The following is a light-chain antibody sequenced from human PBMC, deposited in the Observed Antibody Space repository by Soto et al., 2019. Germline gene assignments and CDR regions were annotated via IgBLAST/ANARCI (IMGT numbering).Light chain of an antibody. CDR2: GTS. Sequence: DIVLTQSPGTLSLSPGERATLSCRASQSIGSRYLAWYQQKPGQAPRLLIFGTSSRATGIPDRFSGSGSGTDFTLTISCLQSEDFATYYCQQYYSYPPMTFGQGIRGEIK. J-gene: IGKJ5*01. CDR3: QQYYSYPPMT. CDR1: QSIGSRY. V-gene: IGKV3-20*01.